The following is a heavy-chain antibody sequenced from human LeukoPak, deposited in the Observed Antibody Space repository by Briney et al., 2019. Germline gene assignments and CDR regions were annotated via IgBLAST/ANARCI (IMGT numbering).Heavy chain of an antibody. Sequence: ASVKVSCKASGYTFTGYNMHWVRQAPGQGLEGMGWINPYSSGTNYAQNFQGRVTMTRDTSISTAYMELSRLRSDDTAVYYCARVGKWELDRFHDYWGQGTLVTVSS. D-gene: IGHD1-26*01. CDR2: INPYSSGT. J-gene: IGHJ4*02. CDR1: GYTFTGYN. V-gene: IGHV1-2*02. CDR3: ARVGKWELDRFHDY.